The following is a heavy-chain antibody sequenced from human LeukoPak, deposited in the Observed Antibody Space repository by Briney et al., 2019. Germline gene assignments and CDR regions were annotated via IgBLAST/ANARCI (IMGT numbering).Heavy chain of an antibody. Sequence: GGSLRLSCEASGFMFRGYGMHWVRQAPGKGLECVAIVRYDGDEKYYADSVRGRFTISRDNSRNTVYLQMDSLRSDDTGIYYCARSDDHDAFDIWGQGTVVTVSS. CDR2: VRYDGDEK. J-gene: IGHJ3*02. V-gene: IGHV3-30*02. CDR1: GFMFRGYG. CDR3: ARSDDHDAFDI.